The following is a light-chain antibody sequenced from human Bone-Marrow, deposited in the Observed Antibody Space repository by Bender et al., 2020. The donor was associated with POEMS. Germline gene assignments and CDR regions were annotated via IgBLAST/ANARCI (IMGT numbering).Light chain of an antibody. CDR3: SSYTSSSTLPYV. Sequence: QSALTQPASVSGSPGQSITISCTGSSSDVGSHNLVSWYQQYPHKAPKLMIYEVTQRPSGVSNRFSGSKSGNTASLTISGLQAEDEADYYCSSYTSSSTLPYVFGTGTKVTVL. J-gene: IGLJ1*01. CDR2: EVT. CDR1: SSDVGSHNL. V-gene: IGLV2-14*02.